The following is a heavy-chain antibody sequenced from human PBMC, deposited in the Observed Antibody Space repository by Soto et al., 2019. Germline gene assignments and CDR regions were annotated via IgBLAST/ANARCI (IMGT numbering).Heavy chain of an antibody. CDR1: GYTFTGYY. V-gene: IGHV1-2*02. CDR3: ATGGYELLNYFDY. J-gene: IGHJ4*02. Sequence: QVQLVQSGAEVKKPGTSVKVSCKASGYTFTGYYPHWVRQAPGQGLEWMGWINSNTGGTNFAQKFQGKVTMTRDTFISTAYMELNSLRSDDTAVYYCATGGYELLNYFDYWGQGTLVTVSS. CDR2: INSNTGGT. D-gene: IGHD2-2*01.